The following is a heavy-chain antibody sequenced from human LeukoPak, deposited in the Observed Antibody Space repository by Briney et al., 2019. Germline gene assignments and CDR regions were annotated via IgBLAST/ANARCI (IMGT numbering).Heavy chain of an antibody. CDR3: TTAITVGDWHDY. Sequence: GGSLRLSCAASGFTFSSYAMNGVRQAPGKGLEWVSGISGSGGSTYYADSVKGRFTISRDNSKNTLYLQMNSLRAEDTAIYYCTTAITVGDWHDYWGQGTLVTVSS. CDR2: ISGSGGST. J-gene: IGHJ4*02. D-gene: IGHD2-21*02. V-gene: IGHV3-23*01. CDR1: GFTFSSYA.